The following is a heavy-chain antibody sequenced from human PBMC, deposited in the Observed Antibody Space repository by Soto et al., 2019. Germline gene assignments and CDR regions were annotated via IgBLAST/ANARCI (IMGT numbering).Heavy chain of an antibody. V-gene: IGHV3-73*01. Sequence: GSLRLSCAASGFTFSGSAMHWVRQASGIGLEWVGRIRSKANSYATAYAASVKGRFTISRDDSKNTAYLQMNSLKTDDTAVYYCTREIRLQRDYYGMDVWGQGTTVTVSS. J-gene: IGHJ6*02. CDR3: TREIRLQRDYYGMDV. CDR2: IRSKANSYAT. CDR1: GFTFSGSA. D-gene: IGHD4-4*01.